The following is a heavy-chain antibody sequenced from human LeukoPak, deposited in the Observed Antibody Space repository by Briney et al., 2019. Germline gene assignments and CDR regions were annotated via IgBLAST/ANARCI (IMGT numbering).Heavy chain of an antibody. Sequence: SVKVSCKASGYSLTSYPVNWVRQAPGQGLEWMGWINTESQKPTYAQGFTGRFVFSLDTSLSTAYLQISNLKAEDTAIYYCARDPSGGGSASDYWGQGTLVTVS. D-gene: IGHD1-26*01. CDR2: INTESQKP. CDR1: GYSLTSYP. J-gene: IGHJ4*02. CDR3: ARDPSGGGSASDY. V-gene: IGHV7-4-1*02.